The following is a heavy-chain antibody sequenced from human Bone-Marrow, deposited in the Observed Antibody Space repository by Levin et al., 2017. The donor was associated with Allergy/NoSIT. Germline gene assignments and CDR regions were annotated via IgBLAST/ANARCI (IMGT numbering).Heavy chain of an antibody. CDR1: GFTFSSYS. CDR3: AREGEAYCSGDCYS. J-gene: IGHJ5*02. CDR2: ISSSSSYI. V-gene: IGHV3-21*01. D-gene: IGHD2-21*02. Sequence: KFGGSLRLSCVASGFTFSSYSMNWVRQAPGKGLEWVSSISSSSSYIYYADSVRGRFTISRDNAKNSLYLQMDGLRAEDTAVYYCAREGEAYCSGDCYSWGQGTLVTVSS.